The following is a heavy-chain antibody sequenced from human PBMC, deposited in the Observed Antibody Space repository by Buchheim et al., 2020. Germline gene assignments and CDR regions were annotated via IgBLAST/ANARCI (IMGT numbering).Heavy chain of an antibody. CDR3: ARDAYYDSSGYFPIDY. V-gene: IGHV3-33*08. J-gene: IGHJ4*02. Sequence: QVQLVESGGTLVKPGGSLRLSCAASGFSVSHYGLHWVRQAPGKGLEWVALIWYDGSNKYSADSVKGRFTISRDNSKNTLYLQMNSLRAEDTAVYYCARDAYYDSSGYFPIDYWGQGTL. CDR1: GFSVSHYG. CDR2: IWYDGSNK. D-gene: IGHD3-22*01.